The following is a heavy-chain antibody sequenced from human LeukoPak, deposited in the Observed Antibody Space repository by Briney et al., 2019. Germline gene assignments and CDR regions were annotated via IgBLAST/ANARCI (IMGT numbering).Heavy chain of an antibody. Sequence: SETLSLTCTVSGGSISSSSYYWGWIRQPPGKGLEWIGSIYYSGSTYYNPSLKSRVTISVDTSKNQFSLKLSSVTAADTAVYYCARAISPVYYYYYMDVWGKGTTVTISS. CDR1: GGSISSSSYY. J-gene: IGHJ6*03. V-gene: IGHV4-39*07. D-gene: IGHD3-9*01. CDR2: IYYSGST. CDR3: ARAISPVYYYYYMDV.